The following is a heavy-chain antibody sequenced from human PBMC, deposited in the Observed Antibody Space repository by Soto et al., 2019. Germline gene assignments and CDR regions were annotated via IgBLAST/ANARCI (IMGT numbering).Heavy chain of an antibody. CDR1: GYSLSELS. J-gene: IGHJ4*02. V-gene: IGHV1-24*01. D-gene: IGHD1-7*01. CDR2: FDPEDGET. Sequence: XAVKVSSKVSGYSLSELSMHWVRQAPGKGLEWMGGFDPEDGETIYAQKFQGRVTMTEDTSTDTAYMELSSLRSEDTAVYYCATNLYNWNSELFDYWGQGTLVTVSS. CDR3: ATNLYNWNSELFDY.